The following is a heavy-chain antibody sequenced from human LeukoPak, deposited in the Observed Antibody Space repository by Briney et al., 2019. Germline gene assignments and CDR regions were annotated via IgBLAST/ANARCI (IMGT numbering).Heavy chain of an antibody. CDR2: IYHSGST. J-gene: IGHJ4*02. V-gene: IGHV4-4*02. CDR1: GGSISSSNW. CDR3: ARETPSNYYDSSGYYGRNFDY. Sequence: SETLSLTCAVSGGSISSSNWWSWVRQPPGKGLEWIGEIYHSGSTNYNPSLKSRVTMSVDTSKNQFSLKLSSVTAADTAVYYCARETPSNYYDSSGYYGRNFDYWGQGTLVTVSS. D-gene: IGHD3-22*01.